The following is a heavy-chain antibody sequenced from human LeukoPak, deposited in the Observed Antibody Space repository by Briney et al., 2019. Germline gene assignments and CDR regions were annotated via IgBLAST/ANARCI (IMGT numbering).Heavy chain of an antibody. V-gene: IGHV3-48*03. CDR3: ARDVSSSTRAFDI. J-gene: IGHJ3*02. CDR1: GFALSTYE. Sequence: GGSLRLSCAASGFALSTYEMTWVRQAPGKGLEWVSFISSSTSHTFYADSVKGRFTIFRDTAKNSLYLQMNNLRGEDRAVYYCARDVSSSTRAFDIWGQGTMVAVS. CDR2: ISSSTSHT. D-gene: IGHD2-15*01.